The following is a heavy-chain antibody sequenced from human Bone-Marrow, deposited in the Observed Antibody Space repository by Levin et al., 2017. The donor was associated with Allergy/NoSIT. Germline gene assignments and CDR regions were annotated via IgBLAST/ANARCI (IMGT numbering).Heavy chain of an antibody. CDR3: AREGSGYCTNGVCYNFDY. D-gene: IGHD2-8*01. CDR1: GGTFSSYA. Sequence: SVKVSCKASGGTFSSYAISWVRQAPGQGLEWMGGIIPIFGTANYAQKFQGRVTITADESTSTAYMELSSLRSEDTAVYYCAREGSGYCTNGVCYNFDYWGQGTLVTVSS. CDR2: IIPIFGTA. J-gene: IGHJ4*02. V-gene: IGHV1-69*13.